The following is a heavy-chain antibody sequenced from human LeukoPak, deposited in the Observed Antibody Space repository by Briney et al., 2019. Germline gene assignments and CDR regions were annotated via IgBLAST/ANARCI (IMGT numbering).Heavy chain of an antibody. CDR2: IYYSGST. D-gene: IGHD3-10*01. J-gene: IGHJ3*02. V-gene: IGHV4-59*08. CDR3: ARPQYYYGSGLAAFDI. Sequence: SETLSLTCTVSGGSICSYYWSWIRQPPGKGLEWIGYIYYSGSTNYNPSLKSRVTISVDTSKNQFSLKLSSVTAADTAVYYCARPQYYYGSGLAAFDIWGQGTMVTVSS. CDR1: GGSICSYY.